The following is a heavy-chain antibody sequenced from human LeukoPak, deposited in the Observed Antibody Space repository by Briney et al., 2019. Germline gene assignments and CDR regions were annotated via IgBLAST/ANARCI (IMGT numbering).Heavy chain of an antibody. D-gene: IGHD3-10*01. V-gene: IGHV3-11*01. CDR2: ISGRGSTV. CDR1: GFSFSDFS. CDR3: ARAGLLSWFDP. J-gene: IGHJ5*02. Sequence: PGGSLRLSCAASGFSFSDFSINWVRQAPGRGLEWVSYISGRGSTVVYADSVKGRFTISRDNAKNSLYLQMNSLRAEDTAVYYCARAGLLSWFDPWGQGTLVTVSS.